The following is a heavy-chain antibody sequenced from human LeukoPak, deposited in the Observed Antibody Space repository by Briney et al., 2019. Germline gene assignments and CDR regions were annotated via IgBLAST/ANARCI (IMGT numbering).Heavy chain of an antibody. CDR1: GFTFSSYS. CDR3: ARRARYYDFWSGYYVDY. V-gene: IGHV3-48*02. J-gene: IGHJ4*02. CDR2: ISSSSSTT. D-gene: IGHD3-3*01. Sequence: GGSLRLSCAASGFTFSSYSMNWARQAPGKGLEWVSYISSSSSTTYYADSVKGRFTISRDNAKNSLYLQMNSLRDEDTAVYYCARRARYYDFWSGYYVDYWGQGTLVTVSS.